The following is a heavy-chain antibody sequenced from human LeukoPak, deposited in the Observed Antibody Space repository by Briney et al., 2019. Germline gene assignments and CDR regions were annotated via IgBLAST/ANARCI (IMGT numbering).Heavy chain of an antibody. CDR2: MNPNSGNT. J-gene: IGHJ4*02. Sequence: VSVKVSCKASGYTFTSYDINWVRQATGQGLEWMGWMNPNSGNTGYAQKFQGRVTMTRNTSISTAYMELSSLRSEDTAVYYCARGHGDYLGGDFDYWGQGTLVTVSS. CDR1: GYTFTSYD. CDR3: ARGHGDYLGGDFDY. V-gene: IGHV1-8*01. D-gene: IGHD4-17*01.